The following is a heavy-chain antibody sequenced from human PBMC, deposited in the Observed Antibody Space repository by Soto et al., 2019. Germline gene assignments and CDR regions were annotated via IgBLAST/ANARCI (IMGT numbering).Heavy chain of an antibody. V-gene: IGHV3-30*03. CDR3: TGEVASGY. D-gene: IGHD2-8*02. Sequence: QVQLVESGGGLVQPGRALRLSCAVSGFTVSTYGMHWVRQAPGKGLEGVAVISRDGGTKYYADSVKGRFTISRDNSRNTLFLEMNSLRGDDMAVYYCTGEVASGYWGQGTLVTVSS. CDR2: ISRDGGTK. CDR1: GFTVSTYG. J-gene: IGHJ4*02.